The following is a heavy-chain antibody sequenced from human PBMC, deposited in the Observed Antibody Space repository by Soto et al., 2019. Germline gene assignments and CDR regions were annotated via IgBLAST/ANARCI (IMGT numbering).Heavy chain of an antibody. CDR3: ARDWGAPGRGSALGYYYHFGMDV. CDR2: IKEDGSEA. V-gene: IGHV3-7*05. CDR1: GFTFSTYG. J-gene: IGHJ6*02. Sequence: EVQLVESGGGWVQPGGSLRLSGAASGFTFSTYGRNWVRQAPGKGLEWVANIKEDGSEAYYVDSVKGRFTISRDNAKNSLYLDMNSLRGEDTAVYYCARDWGAPGRGSALGYYYHFGMDVWGQGTTVTVPS. D-gene: IGHD3-16*01.